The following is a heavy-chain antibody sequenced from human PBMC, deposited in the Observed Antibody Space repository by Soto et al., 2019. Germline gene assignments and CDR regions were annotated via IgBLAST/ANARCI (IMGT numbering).Heavy chain of an antibody. V-gene: IGHV3-23*01. CDR1: GFIFSTYA. J-gene: IGHJ4*01. CDR2: ISGSGGST. CDR3: SGSGSYYNAEY. D-gene: IGHD3-10*01. Sequence: EVQLLESGGGLVQPGGSLTLSCAASGFIFSTYAMSWVRQAPGKGLEWVSVISGSGGSTYYADFVKGRFTISRDNSKNTLYLQMNSLRAEDTAVYYCSGSGSYYNAEYWGQGTLVTVSS.